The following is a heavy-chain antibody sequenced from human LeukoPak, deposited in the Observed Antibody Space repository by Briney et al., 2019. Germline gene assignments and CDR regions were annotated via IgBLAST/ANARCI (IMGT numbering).Heavy chain of an antibody. CDR3: ARHMMGAMDY. V-gene: IGHV4-39*01. CDR2: IYYSGST. CDR1: GGSISSGGYY. J-gene: IGHJ4*02. D-gene: IGHD1-26*01. Sequence: PSETLSLTCTVSGGSISSGGYYWGWIRQPPGKGLEWIGSIYYSGSTYYNPSLKSRVTISVDTSKNQFSLKLSSVTAADTAVYYCARHMMGAMDYWGQGTLVTVSS.